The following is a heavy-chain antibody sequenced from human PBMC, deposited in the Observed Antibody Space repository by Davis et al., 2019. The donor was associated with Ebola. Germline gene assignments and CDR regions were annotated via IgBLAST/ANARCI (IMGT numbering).Heavy chain of an antibody. Sequence: SETLSLTCAVYDGSFSGYYWSWIRQPPGKGLEWIGEINHSGSTNYNPSLKSRLTISADTSKNQFSLKLSSVTAADTAVYYCAREFAVTAVRAFDIWGQGTMVTVSS. J-gene: IGHJ3*02. CDR3: AREFAVTAVRAFDI. CDR2: INHSGST. D-gene: IGHD2-21*02. CDR1: DGSFSGYY. V-gene: IGHV4-34*01.